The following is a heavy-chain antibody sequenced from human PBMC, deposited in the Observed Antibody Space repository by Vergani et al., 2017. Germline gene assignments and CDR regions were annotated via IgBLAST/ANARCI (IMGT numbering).Heavy chain of an antibody. CDR2: ISSSGSTI. CDR1: GFTFSDYY. CDR3: ARDLGGSSRAVYQLLYYYYGMDV. Sequence: VHLEESGGGLVQPGGSLRLSCAASGFTFSDYYMSWIRQAPGKGLEWVSYISSSGSTIYYADSVKGRFTISRDNAKNSLYLQMNSLRAEDTAVYYCARDLGGSSRAVYQLLYYYYGMDVWGQGTTVTVSS. V-gene: IGHV3-11*04. J-gene: IGHJ6*02. D-gene: IGHD2-2*01.